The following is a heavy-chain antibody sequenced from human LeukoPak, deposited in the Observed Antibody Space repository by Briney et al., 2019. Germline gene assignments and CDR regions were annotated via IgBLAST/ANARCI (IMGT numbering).Heavy chain of an antibody. CDR1: EFTFSNAW. CDR2: INQDGREK. Sequence: GGSLRLSCAASEFTFSNAWMSGVRQAPGKGLEWVANINQDGREKYYVDSVKGRFTISRDNAKNSLYLQMNRLRAEDTSFYYCARLVVVATATRTDNWFDPWGQGTLVTVSS. J-gene: IGHJ5*02. CDR3: ARLVVVATATRTDNWFDP. D-gene: IGHD2-15*01. V-gene: IGHV3-7*01.